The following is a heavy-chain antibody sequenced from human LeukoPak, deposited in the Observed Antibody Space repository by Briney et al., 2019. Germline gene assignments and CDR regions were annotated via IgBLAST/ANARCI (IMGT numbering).Heavy chain of an antibody. CDR3: ARGNMVRGKNYYFDY. D-gene: IGHD3-10*01. CDR1: GYTFTGYY. CDR2: INPNSGGT. Sequence: ASVKVSCKTSGYTFTGYYMHWMRQAPGQGLEWMGWINPNSGGTNYAQKFQGRVTMTRDTSISTAYMELSRLRSDDTAVYYCARGNMVRGKNYYFDYWGQGTLVTVSS. J-gene: IGHJ4*02. V-gene: IGHV1-2*02.